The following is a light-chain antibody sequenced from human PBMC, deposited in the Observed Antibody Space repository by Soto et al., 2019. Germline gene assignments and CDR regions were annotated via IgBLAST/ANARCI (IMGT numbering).Light chain of an antibody. CDR2: AAS. CDR1: QGIISY. CDR3: QEYDSLPPT. V-gene: IGKV1-9*01. Sequence: IQLTQSPSSLSASLGDRVTIAVLASQGIISYLAWYQQKPGKAPKLLIYAASTLQSGVPSRFSGSGSGTDFTLTISSLQPEDIATYYCQEYDSLPPTFGQGTRLEIK. J-gene: IGKJ5*01.